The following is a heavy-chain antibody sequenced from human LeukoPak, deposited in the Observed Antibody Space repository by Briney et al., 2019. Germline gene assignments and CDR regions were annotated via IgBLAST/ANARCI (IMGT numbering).Heavy chain of an antibody. Sequence: SETLSLTCTVSGGSISSYYWSWIRQPPGKGLEWIGYIYYSGSTNYNPSLKSRVTISVDTSKNQFSLKLSSVTAADTAVYYCARGRARPFDYWGQETLVTVSS. CDR2: IYYSGST. V-gene: IGHV4-59*01. CDR3: ARGRARPFDY. J-gene: IGHJ4*02. CDR1: GGSISSYY.